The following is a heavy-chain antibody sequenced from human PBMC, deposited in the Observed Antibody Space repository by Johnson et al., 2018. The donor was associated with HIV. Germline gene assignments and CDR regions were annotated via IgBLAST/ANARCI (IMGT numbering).Heavy chain of an antibody. CDR3: AREGKDLAGAEDAFEI. D-gene: IGHD3-10*01. V-gene: IGHV3-30-3*01. Sequence: QVQLVESGGGVVQPGRSLRLSCAASGFTFSSYAMHWVRQAPGKGLEWVAVISYDGSNKYYADSVKGRFTISRDNSKNTLYLQMNSLRAEDTAVYYCAREGKDLAGAEDAFEIWGQGTMVTVSS. CDR1: GFTFSSYA. CDR2: ISYDGSNK. J-gene: IGHJ3*02.